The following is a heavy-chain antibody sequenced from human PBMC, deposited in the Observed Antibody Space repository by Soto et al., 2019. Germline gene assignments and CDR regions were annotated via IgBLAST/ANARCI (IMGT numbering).Heavy chain of an antibody. CDR2: ISGSSTYA. D-gene: IGHD6-13*01. CDR1: GLTFSDYS. Sequence: QGQLVESGGGLVKPGGSLRLSCAASGLTFSDYSMSWIRQAPGEGLEWVSYISGSSTYADYADSVKGRFTISRDNARNSLYLQMNSLRAEDTAVYYCAREATGNGMDVWGQGTTVTVSS. CDR3: AREATGNGMDV. V-gene: IGHV3-11*06. J-gene: IGHJ6*02.